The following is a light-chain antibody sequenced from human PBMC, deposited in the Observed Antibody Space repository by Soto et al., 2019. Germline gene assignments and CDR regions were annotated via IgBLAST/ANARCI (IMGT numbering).Light chain of an antibody. J-gene: IGLJ2*01. CDR2: EVT. CDR3: YSYTNSSAVV. Sequence: ALTQPASVSGSPGQSITISCAGTRDDIGAYDYVSWYQQHPGNAPKLLVYEVTNRPSGVSDRFSGSKSRNTASLTISGLQAEDEADYYCYSYTNSSAVVFGGGTNVTVL. V-gene: IGLV2-14*01. CDR1: RDDIGAYDY.